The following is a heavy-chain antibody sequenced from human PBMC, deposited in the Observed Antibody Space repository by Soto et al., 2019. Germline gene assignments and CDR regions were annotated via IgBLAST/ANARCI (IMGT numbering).Heavy chain of an antibody. CDR3: AKVGFWSGYYDY. Sequence: RGSRRLSWAASGFTLGSYAMHWVRQAQGRGRGGVAVISYDGSNKYYADSVKGRFTISRDNSKNTLYLQMNSLRAEDSAGYYCAKVGFWSGYYDYWGQGTLVTVSS. J-gene: IGHJ4*02. V-gene: IGHV3-30*18. CDR2: ISYDGSNK. CDR1: GFTLGSYA. D-gene: IGHD3-3*01.